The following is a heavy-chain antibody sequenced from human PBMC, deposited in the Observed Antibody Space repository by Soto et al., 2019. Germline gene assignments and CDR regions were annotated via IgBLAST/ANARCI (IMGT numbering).Heavy chain of an antibody. D-gene: IGHD3-16*02. CDR1: GYTFTNYR. J-gene: IGHJ4*02. V-gene: IGHV1-18*01. CDR2: NR. Sequence: GASVKVSCKASGYTFTNYRISWVRQAPGQGLEWMGYNRNYAQKLQGRATMTTDTATSTAYMELRSLRSDDTAVYYCARDRLPLGELSPGEYWGQGTVVTVSS. CDR3: ARDRLPLGELSPGEY.